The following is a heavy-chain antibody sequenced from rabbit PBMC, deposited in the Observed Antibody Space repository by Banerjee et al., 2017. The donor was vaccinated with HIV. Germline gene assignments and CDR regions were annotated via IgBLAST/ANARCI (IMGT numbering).Heavy chain of an antibody. J-gene: IGHJ4*01. CDR2: IDVGSSGNT. V-gene: IGHV1S45*01. Sequence: QEQLEESGGDLVKPEGSLTLTCTASGFTISSRYYMCWVRQAPGKGLEWIACIDVGSSGNTWYASWAKGRFTISKTSSTTVTLQMTSLTAADTATYFCARDLAGVIGWNFDLWGQGTLVTVS. D-gene: IGHD4-1*01. CDR3: ARDLAGVIGWNFDL. CDR1: GFTISSRYY.